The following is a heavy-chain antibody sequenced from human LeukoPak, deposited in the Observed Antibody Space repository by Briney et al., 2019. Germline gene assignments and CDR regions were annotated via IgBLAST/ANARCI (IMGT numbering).Heavy chain of an antibody. CDR3: ARGTTLRAFDI. J-gene: IGHJ3*02. D-gene: IGHD4-17*01. CDR2: INHSGST. V-gene: IGHV4-34*01. CDR1: GGSISDYY. Sequence: PSETLSLTCTVSGGSISDYYWSWIRQPPGKGLEWIGEINHSGSTNYNPSLKSRVTISVDTSKNQFSLKLSSVTAADTAVYYCARGTTLRAFDIWGQGTMVTVSS.